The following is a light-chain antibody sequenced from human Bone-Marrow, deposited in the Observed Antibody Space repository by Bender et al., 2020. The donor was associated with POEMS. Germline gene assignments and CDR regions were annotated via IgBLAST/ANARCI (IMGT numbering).Light chain of an antibody. J-gene: IGLJ1*01. Sequence: QSALTQPASASGSPGQSITISCTGTSSDIGGFKYVSWFQQHPGKAPKLIIYDVTNRPSGVSDRFSGSKSGNTASLTISGLQTEDEADYYCNSYRRGSTPYVFGTGTKVTVL. V-gene: IGLV2-14*03. CDR1: SSDIGGFKY. CDR2: DVT. CDR3: NSYRRGSTPYV.